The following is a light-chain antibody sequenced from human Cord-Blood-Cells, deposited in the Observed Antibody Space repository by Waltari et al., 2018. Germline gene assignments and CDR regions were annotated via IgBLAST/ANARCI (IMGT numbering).Light chain of an antibody. CDR3: QQYNSYVT. Sequence: DIQMTQSPSTLSASVGDRVTITCRASQSISSWLAWYQQKPGKAPKLLIYKASSLESGVPARFSGSGSGTEFTHTISSLQPDDFATYYCQQYNSYVTFGQGTKVEIK. V-gene: IGKV1-5*03. CDR1: QSISSW. CDR2: KAS. J-gene: IGKJ1*01.